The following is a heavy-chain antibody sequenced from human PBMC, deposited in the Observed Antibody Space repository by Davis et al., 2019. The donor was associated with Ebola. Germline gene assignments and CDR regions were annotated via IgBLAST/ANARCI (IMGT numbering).Heavy chain of an antibody. CDR2: IYHSGTT. J-gene: IGHJ3*02. CDR3: ARAMVTMVSFAFDI. Sequence: SETLSPTFDVSGGSISTNNWWSWVRQHPGKALEWIGEIYHSGTTSYNPSLMSRVTISVDGSKNQFSLKLSSVTAADTAVYYCARAMVTMVSFAFDIWGPGTVVTVSS. V-gene: IGHV4-4*02. CDR1: GGSISTNNW. D-gene: IGHD3-10*01.